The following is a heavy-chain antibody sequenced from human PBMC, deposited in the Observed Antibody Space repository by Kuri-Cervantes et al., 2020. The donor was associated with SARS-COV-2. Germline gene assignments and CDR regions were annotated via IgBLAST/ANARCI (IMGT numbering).Heavy chain of an antibody. CDR1: GYTFTDYY. Sequence: SVKVSCKASGYTFTDYYMHWVRQAPGQGLEWMGRVIPIFGTGDNAQKFQGRITITADTSTRTAYMELSSLTSEDTAVYYCARDSEYCGSTTCYIEQWGQGTLVTVSS. V-gene: IGHV1-69*06. CDR2: VIPIFGTG. D-gene: IGHD2-2*02. CDR3: ARDSEYCGSTTCYIEQ. J-gene: IGHJ4*02.